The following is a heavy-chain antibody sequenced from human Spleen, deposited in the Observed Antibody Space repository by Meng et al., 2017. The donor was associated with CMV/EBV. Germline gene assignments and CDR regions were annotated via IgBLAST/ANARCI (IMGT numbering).Heavy chain of an antibody. CDR1: GFTFSSYA. D-gene: IGHD3-3*01. V-gene: IGHV3-48*03. CDR3: ARDMTYFDFWSGYSGGMDV. J-gene: IGHJ6*02. Sequence: GGSLRLSCAASGFTFSSYAMSWVRQAPGKGLEWVSYITSSGTITYYADSVKGRFTISRDNAYNSLFLQMNSLRADDTAVYFCARDMTYFDFWSGYSGGMDVWGQGTTVTVSS. CDR2: ITSSGTIT.